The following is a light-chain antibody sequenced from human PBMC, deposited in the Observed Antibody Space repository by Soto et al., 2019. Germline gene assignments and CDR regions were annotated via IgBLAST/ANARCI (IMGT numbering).Light chain of an antibody. V-gene: IGKV3-20*01. CDR3: QQYGSSLIT. Sequence: EILLTQPPATLSVSPGETATLSCRASQNVLSDLAWYQQKPGQAPRLLVYGASSRATGIPDRFSGSGSGTDFTLTISRLEPEDFAVYYCQQYGSSLITFGQGTRLEIK. CDR1: QNVLSD. CDR2: GAS. J-gene: IGKJ5*01.